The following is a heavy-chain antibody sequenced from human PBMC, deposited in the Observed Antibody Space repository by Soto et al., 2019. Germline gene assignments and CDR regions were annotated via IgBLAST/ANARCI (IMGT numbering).Heavy chain of an antibody. CDR2: IDPSDSYT. J-gene: IGHJ4*02. D-gene: IGHD2-2*01. V-gene: IGHV5-10-1*01. CDR1: GYSFTSYC. Sequence: GESLKISCKGSGYSFTSYCITWVLQMPGKGLEWMGSIDPSDSYTNYSPSFQGHVTISTDKSISTAYLQWSSLMASDTAMYYCARQTLSSTSSTINDYWGQGTLVTVS. CDR3: ARQTLSSTSSTINDY.